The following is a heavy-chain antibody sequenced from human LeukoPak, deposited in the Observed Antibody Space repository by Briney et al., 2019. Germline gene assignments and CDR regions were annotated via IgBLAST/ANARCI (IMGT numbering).Heavy chain of an antibody. V-gene: IGHV3-23*01. J-gene: IGHJ4*02. CDR1: GFTFSSYA. Sequence: GSLRLSCAASGFTFSSYAMSWVRQAPGKGLEWVSAISGSGGATYSADSVKGRFTISRDNSKTTLYLQMNSLRAEDTAVYYCAKHFYYGSGSYYCHLDSWGQGTLVTVSS. CDR2: ISGSGGAT. CDR3: AKHFYYGSGSYYCHLDS. D-gene: IGHD3-10*01.